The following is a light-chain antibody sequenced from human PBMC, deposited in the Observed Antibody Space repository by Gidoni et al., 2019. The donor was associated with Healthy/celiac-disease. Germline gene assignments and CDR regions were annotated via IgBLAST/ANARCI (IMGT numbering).Light chain of an antibody. J-gene: IGKJ4*01. Sequence: EIVLTKHLGTLSLPPGERATLSCRASQSVSSSYLAWYQQKPGQAPKLLIYSASSRATGIPDRFSGSGSGTDFTLTISRLKPDDFAVYYCQQYGSSPSTFGEXTKVEIK. CDR3: QQYGSSPST. CDR1: QSVSSSY. CDR2: SAS. V-gene: IGKV3-20*01.